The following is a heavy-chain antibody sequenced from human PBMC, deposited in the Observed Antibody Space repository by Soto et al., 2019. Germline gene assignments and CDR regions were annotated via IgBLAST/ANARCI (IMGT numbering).Heavy chain of an antibody. Sequence: LRLSCAASGFTVSSYYMTWVRQAPGKGLEWVGLIKSKADGETTHYAAPVEGRFTISRDDSKSTLSLQMNSLKVEDTAVYYCVTDVPNDIYPYDYWGQGTLVTVSS. V-gene: IGHV3-15*01. CDR3: VTDVPNDIYPYDY. CDR2: IKSKADGETT. J-gene: IGHJ4*02. D-gene: IGHD3-9*01. CDR1: GFTVSSYY.